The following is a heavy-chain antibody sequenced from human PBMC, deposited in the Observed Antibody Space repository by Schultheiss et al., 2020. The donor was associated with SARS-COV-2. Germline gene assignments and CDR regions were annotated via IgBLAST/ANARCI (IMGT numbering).Heavy chain of an antibody. Sequence: GGSLRLSCAASGFTFSDAWVSWVRQAPGKGLEWVGLTRSKPYGGTTEYAASVKGRFTISRDDSKSIAYLQMNSLKTEDTAVYYCTRCGGSCLFGANFDYWGQGTLVTVSS. CDR1: GFTFSDAW. CDR2: TRSKPYGGTT. D-gene: IGHD2-15*01. V-gene: IGHV3-49*04. J-gene: IGHJ4*02. CDR3: TRCGGSCLFGANFDY.